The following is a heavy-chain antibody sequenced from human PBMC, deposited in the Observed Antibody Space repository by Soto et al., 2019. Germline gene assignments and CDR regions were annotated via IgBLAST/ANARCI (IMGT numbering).Heavy chain of an antibody. CDR1: GFTFSVFS. V-gene: IGHV3-21*01. D-gene: IGHD3-22*01. J-gene: IGHJ4*02. CDR3: ARAGGSLLKYYFDS. Sequence: GGSLRLSCAASGFTFSVFSMNWVRQAPGKGLEWVSAFSSSSASIYYADPLKGRFTVSRDNARNSLYLQIHSLRAEDTAVYYCARAGGSLLKYYFDSWGQGTLVTVSS. CDR2: FSSSSASI.